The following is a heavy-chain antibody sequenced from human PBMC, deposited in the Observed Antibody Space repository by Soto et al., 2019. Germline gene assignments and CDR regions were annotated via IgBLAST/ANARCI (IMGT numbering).Heavy chain of an antibody. V-gene: IGHV1-69*05. D-gene: IGHD3-22*01. CDR1: GGTFSSYA. Sequence: QVQLVQSGAEVKKPGSSVKVSCKASGGTFSSYAISWVRQAPGQGLEWMGGIIPIFGTANYAQKFQGRVTITSDESTSTAYMELSSLRSEDTAVYYCASKVHDSSANYYFDYWGQGTLVTVSS. J-gene: IGHJ4*02. CDR2: IIPIFGTA. CDR3: ASKVHDSSANYYFDY.